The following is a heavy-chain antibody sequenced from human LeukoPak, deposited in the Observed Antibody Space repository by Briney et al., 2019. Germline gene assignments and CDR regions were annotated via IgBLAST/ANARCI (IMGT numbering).Heavy chain of an antibody. D-gene: IGHD5-18*01. CDR2: ISAYNGKT. CDR1: GYTFTDFG. J-gene: IGHJ4*02. CDR3: TRDLGVDTTMIFFDY. Sequence: ASVKVSCKASGYTFTDFGISWVRQAPGQGLEWMAWISAYNGKTNSVQKFQDRVTMTADTSTSTAYMELRSLRPDDTAVYYCTRDLGVDTTMIFFDYWGQGSLVTVSS. V-gene: IGHV1-18*01.